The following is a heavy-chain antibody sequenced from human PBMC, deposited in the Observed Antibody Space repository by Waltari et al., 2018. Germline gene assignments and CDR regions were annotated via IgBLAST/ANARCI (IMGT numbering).Heavy chain of an antibody. CDR2: ISSTSSDI. D-gene: IGHD6-13*01. Sequence: EVQLVESGGGLVKPGGSLRLSCAASGFTFNTYTMTWVRQAPGKGLELGSSISSTSSDIYYADSVKGRFTISRDNAKSSLYLQLNSLRAEDTAVYYCAGGYSSYYGMDVWGQGTTVTVSS. J-gene: IGHJ6*02. CDR3: AGGYSSYYGMDV. CDR1: GFTFNTYT. V-gene: IGHV3-21*02.